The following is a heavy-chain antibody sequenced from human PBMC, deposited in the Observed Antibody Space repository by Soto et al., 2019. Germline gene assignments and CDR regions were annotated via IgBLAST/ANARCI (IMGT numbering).Heavy chain of an antibody. CDR2: IFYLGSS. V-gene: IGHV4-39*01. J-gene: IGHJ5*02. CDR3: ARHSLALRKNNWFDP. D-gene: IGHD3-3*02. Sequence: SETLSLTCTVSGDSIISSDFYWGWVRQPPGKGLEWIGSIFYLGSSYYNPSLKSRVTMSVDASKNQFSLRLRSVTAADTALYFCARHSLALRKNNWFDPWGQGIMVTVSS. CDR1: GDSIISSDFY.